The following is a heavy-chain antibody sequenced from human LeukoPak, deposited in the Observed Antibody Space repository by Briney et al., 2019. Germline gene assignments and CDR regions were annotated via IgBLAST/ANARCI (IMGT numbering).Heavy chain of an antibody. V-gene: IGHV3-23*01. Sequence: GGSLRLSCTASGFTFDNYAMYWVRQAPRKGLEWVAGIFGSGGSAHYADSVKGRFTISRDNSKNTLYLQMNSLGAEDTAVYYCAGIVLMVYAIDWFDPWGQRTLVTVSS. D-gene: IGHD2-8*01. CDR2: IFGSGGSA. CDR1: GFTFDNYA. J-gene: IGHJ5*02. CDR3: AGIVLMVYAIDWFDP.